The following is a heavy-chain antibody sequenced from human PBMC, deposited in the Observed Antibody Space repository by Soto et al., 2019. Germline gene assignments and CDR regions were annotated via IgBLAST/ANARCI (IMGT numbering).Heavy chain of an antibody. CDR3: ARGGRSYNLPYYYYGMDV. CDR2: IYHSGAA. CDR1: GYSISSGYF. J-gene: IGHJ6*02. Sequence: SETLSLTCAVSGYSISSGYFWGWIRQPPGKGLEWIGNIYHSGAAYYNPSLKSRVSISVDTSKNQISLKVTSVTAADTAVYYCARGGRSYNLPYYYYGMDVWGQGTTVTVSS. V-gene: IGHV4-38-2*01. D-gene: IGHD5-18*01.